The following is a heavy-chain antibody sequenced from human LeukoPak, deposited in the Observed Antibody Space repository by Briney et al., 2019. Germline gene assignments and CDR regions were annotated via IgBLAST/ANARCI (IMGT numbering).Heavy chain of an antibody. CDR2: ISYDGSNK. Sequence: GGSLRLSCAASGFTFSSYAMRWVRQAPGKGLEWVAVISYDGSNKYYADSVKGRFTISRDNSKNTPYLQMNSLRAEDTAVYYCARDLAVVVITTLDYWGQGTLVTVSS. D-gene: IGHD3-22*01. CDR3: ARDLAVVVITTLDY. CDR1: GFTFSSYA. J-gene: IGHJ4*02. V-gene: IGHV3-30*04.